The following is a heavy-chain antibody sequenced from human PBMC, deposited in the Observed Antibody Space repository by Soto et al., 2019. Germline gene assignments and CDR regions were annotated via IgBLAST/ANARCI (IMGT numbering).Heavy chain of an antibody. J-gene: IGHJ3*02. CDR1: GYTFTSYG. CDR3: ARAPVGYRWSYAPQLDAFDI. Sequence: QVQLVQSGAEVKKPGASVKVSCKASGYTFTSYGISWVRQAPGQGLEWMGWISAYNGNTNYAQKLQGRVTMTTDTSKSTAYMELRSLRSDDTAVYYCARAPVGYRWSYAPQLDAFDIWGQGTMVTVSS. D-gene: IGHD1-26*01. V-gene: IGHV1-18*01. CDR2: ISAYNGNT.